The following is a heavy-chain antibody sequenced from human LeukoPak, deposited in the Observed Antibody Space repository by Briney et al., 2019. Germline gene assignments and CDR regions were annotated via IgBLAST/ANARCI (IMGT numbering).Heavy chain of an antibody. CDR3: AKWMVRRDFWSGAFDI. Sequence: TGGSLRLSCAASGFTFSSYAMTWVRQAPGKGLEWVSAISGSGYNSYYADSVKGRFTISSDNSKNTLFLQMNSLRGEDTAIYYCAKWMVRRDFWSGAFDIWGQGTMVTV. J-gene: IGHJ3*02. D-gene: IGHD3-3*01. V-gene: IGHV3-23*01. CDR1: GFTFSSYA. CDR2: ISGSGYNS.